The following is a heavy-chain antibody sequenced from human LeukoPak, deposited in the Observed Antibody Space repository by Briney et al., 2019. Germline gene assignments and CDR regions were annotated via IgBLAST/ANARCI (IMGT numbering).Heavy chain of an antibody. D-gene: IGHD2-21*02. CDR2: INHSGST. CDR3: ARGGAYCGGDCYQNWYFDL. CDR1: GGSFSGYY. Sequence: PSETLSLTCAVYGGSFSGYYWSWIRQPPGKGLEWIGEINHSGSTNYNPSLKSRVTISVDTSKNQFSLQLSSVTAADTAVYYCARGGAYCGGDCYQNWYFDLWGRGTLVTVSS. V-gene: IGHV4-34*01. J-gene: IGHJ2*01.